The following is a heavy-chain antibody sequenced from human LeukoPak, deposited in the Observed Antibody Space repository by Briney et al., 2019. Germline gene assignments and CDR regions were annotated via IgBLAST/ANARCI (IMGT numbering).Heavy chain of an antibody. D-gene: IGHD2-2*01. J-gene: IGHJ5*02. CDR3: ARHHCSSTRGPQGAAP. V-gene: IGHV3-20*04. Sequence: PGGSLRLSCAASGFTLDDYGMSWVRQAPRKGLEWVSGINWNGGSTGYADSVKGRYTICRDNAKNSLYLQMNSLRAEDTALYYSARHHCSSTRGPQGAAPGGQGTLVTASS. CDR2: INWNGGST. CDR1: GFTLDDYG.